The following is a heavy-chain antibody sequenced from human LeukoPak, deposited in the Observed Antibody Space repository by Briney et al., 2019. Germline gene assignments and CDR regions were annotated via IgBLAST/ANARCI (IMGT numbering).Heavy chain of an antibody. CDR3: AREGVVVPAAIL. CDR2: ISSSSSYI. V-gene: IGHV3-21*01. J-gene: IGHJ4*02. Sequence: GGSLRLSCAASGFTFSSYSMNWVRQAPGKGLEWVSSISSSSSYIYYADSVKGRFTISRDNAKNSLYLQMNSLRAEDTAVYYCAREGVVVPAAILWGQGTLVTVSS. D-gene: IGHD2-2*02. CDR1: GFTFSSYS.